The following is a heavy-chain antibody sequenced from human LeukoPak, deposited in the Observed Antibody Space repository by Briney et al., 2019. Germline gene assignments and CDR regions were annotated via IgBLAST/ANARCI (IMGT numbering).Heavy chain of an antibody. CDR3: AKDHHSSGWYYFDC. CDR1: GFTFSRYG. D-gene: IGHD6-19*01. CDR2: ISQDESNK. Sequence: GGSLRLSCAASGFTFSRYGMHWDRQAPGKGLEWVAVISQDESNKDYADSVKGRFTISRDSSKNTLYLQMNSLRAEDTAVYYCAKDHHSSGWYYFDCWGQGTLVTVSS. V-gene: IGHV3-30*18. J-gene: IGHJ4*02.